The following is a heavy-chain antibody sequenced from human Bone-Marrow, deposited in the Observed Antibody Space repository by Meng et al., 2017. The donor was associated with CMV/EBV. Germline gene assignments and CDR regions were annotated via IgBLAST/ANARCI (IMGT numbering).Heavy chain of an antibody. CDR3: ARDYDFWKNYLDY. J-gene: IGHJ4*02. Sequence: CKTSVYTFTDNYIHWVRQAPGQGLEWMGWINPNSGGTNYAQKFQGRVTMTRDTSSSTAYMELSSLRSDDTAVYFCARDYDFWKNYLDYWGQGTLVTVSS. V-gene: IGHV1-2*02. CDR2: INPNSGGT. CDR1: VYTFTDNY. D-gene: IGHD3-3*01.